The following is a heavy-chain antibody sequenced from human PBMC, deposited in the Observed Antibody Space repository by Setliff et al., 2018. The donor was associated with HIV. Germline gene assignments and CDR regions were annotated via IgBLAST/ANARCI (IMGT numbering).Heavy chain of an antibody. V-gene: IGHV4-4*09. Sequence: PSETLSLTCTVSGVSITSHYWNWIRQSPGKGLEWIGFGHHSGHTRQNPSLASRVTISVDMSKNQCSLKLNSLSAADTAVYYCARWESAQKAFNPWGHGTMVTVSS. D-gene: IGHD1-26*01. CDR3: ARWESAQKAFNP. CDR1: GVSITSHY. CDR2: GHHSGHT. J-gene: IGHJ3*01.